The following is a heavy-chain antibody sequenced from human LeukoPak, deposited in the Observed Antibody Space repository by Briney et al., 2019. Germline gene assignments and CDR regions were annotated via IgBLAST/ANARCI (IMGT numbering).Heavy chain of an antibody. CDR2: ISYDGTNK. D-gene: IGHD5-18*01. V-gene: IGHV3-30-3*01. Sequence: GGSLTLSCAASGFIFSYYAMHWVRQAPGKGLEWVAVISYDGTNKYYADSVKGRFTISRDNSKNTLYLQMNSLRAEDTSLYYCAKVEPGYSYGCPDYWGQGTLVTVSS. CDR3: AKVEPGYSYGCPDY. J-gene: IGHJ4*02. CDR1: GFIFSYYA.